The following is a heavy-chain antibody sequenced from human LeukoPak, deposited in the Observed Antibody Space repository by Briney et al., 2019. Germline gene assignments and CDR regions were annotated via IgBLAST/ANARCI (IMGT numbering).Heavy chain of an antibody. J-gene: IGHJ6*04. Sequence: SETLSLTCTVSGDSINTDHYWSWIRQTPGKGLEWIGHFYSSTRTTYNPSLESRVTISGDTAKNQFSLKLDSVTAADTAVYFCARCMSELDYGDYAYYYHMDVWGKGTTVTVSS. D-gene: IGHD4-17*01. CDR1: GDSINTDHY. CDR2: FYSSTRT. CDR3: ARCMSELDYGDYAYYYHMDV. V-gene: IGHV4-4*08.